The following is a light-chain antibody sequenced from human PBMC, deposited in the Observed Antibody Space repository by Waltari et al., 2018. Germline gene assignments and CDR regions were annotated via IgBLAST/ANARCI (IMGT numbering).Light chain of an antibody. CDR3: QQYNSWPPRYT. Sequence: EIVMTQSTATLSVSPGERATLSCRASQSVSSNLAWYQQKPGQAPRLLIYGASTRATGIPARFSGSGSGTEFTLTISSLQSEDFALYYCQQYNSWPPRYTFGQGTKLEVK. CDR2: GAS. J-gene: IGKJ2*01. V-gene: IGKV3-15*01. CDR1: QSVSSN.